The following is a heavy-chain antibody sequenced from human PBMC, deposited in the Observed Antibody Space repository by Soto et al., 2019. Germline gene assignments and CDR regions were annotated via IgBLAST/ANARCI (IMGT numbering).Heavy chain of an antibody. CDR2: ISAYNGNT. CDR3: AREGPRGTYCTNGVCWGGPSADYYYYGMDV. J-gene: IGHJ6*02. V-gene: IGHV1-18*04. CDR1: GYTFTSYG. D-gene: IGHD2-8*01. Sequence: ASVKVSCKASGYTFTSYGISWVRQAPGQGLEWMGWISAYNGNTNYAQRLQGRVTMTTDTSTSTAYMELRSLRSDDTAVYYCAREGPRGTYCTNGVCWGGPSADYYYYGMDVWGQGTTVTVSS.